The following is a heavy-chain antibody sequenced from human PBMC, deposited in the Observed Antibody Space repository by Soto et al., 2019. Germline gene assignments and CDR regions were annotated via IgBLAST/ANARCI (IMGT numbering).Heavy chain of an antibody. CDR1: GGSFSSGAYH. V-gene: IGHV4-31*03. CDR2: ISYRGNT. D-gene: IGHD6-13*01. CDR3: ARMSATGTRWFDP. Sequence: TLSLTCTVSGGSFSSGAYHWSWIRQYPGKSLEWIGSISYRGNTYYNPSLKSRLSMSVDTSKNQFSLNLTSVTAADTAVYFCARMSATGTRWFDPWGQGTQVTVSS. J-gene: IGHJ5*02.